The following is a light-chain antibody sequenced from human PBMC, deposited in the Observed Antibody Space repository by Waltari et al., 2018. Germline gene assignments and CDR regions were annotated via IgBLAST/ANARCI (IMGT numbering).Light chain of an antibody. V-gene: IGKV1-27*01. CDR2: AAS. CDR1: QGLSNY. CDR3: QKYNSAPLFT. Sequence: DIQMTQSPSPLSASVGDRVTITCRASQGLSNYLAWYQQKPGKVPKLLIYAASTLQSGVPSRFSGSGSGTGFTLTISSLQPEDVATYYCQKYNSAPLFTFGPGTKVDIK. J-gene: IGKJ3*01.